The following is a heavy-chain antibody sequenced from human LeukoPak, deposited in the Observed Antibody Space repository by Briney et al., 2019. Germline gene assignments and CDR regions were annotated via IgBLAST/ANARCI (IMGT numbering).Heavy chain of an antibody. V-gene: IGHV1-24*01. CDR3: ATSYSNFPPTPPGMDV. CDR1: GYTRTELS. J-gene: IGHJ6*02. Sequence: ASVKVSCKVSGYTRTELSMHWVRQAPGKGLEWMGGFDPEDGETIYAQKFQGRVTMTEDTSTDTAYMELSSLRSEDTAVYYCATSYSNFPPTPPGMDVWGQGTTVTVSS. CDR2: FDPEDGET. D-gene: IGHD4-11*01.